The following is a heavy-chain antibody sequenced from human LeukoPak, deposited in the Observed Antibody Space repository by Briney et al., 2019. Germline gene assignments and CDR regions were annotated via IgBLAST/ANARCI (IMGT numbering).Heavy chain of an antibody. V-gene: IGHV4-34*01. CDR2: INHSGST. J-gene: IGHJ4*02. D-gene: IGHD6-13*01. Sequence: SETLSLTCAVYGGSFSGYYWSWIRQPPGKGLEWIGEINHSGSTNYNPSLKSRGTISVDTSKNQFSLKLSSVTAADTAVYYCARGRAAAGGSGTNFDYWGQGTLVTVSS. CDR1: GGSFSGYY. CDR3: ARGRAAAGGSGTNFDY.